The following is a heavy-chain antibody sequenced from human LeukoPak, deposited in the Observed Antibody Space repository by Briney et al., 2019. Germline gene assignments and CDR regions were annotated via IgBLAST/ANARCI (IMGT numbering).Heavy chain of an antibody. CDR2: TYQRSRWYN. J-gene: IGHJ4*02. Sequence: SQTLSLTCAISGDSVSSNSAAWNWTRQSPSRGVEWLGRTYQRSRWYNDDALSVKRRVTINPDTSKNQFSLQLNSVTPEDTAVYYCAREDCSGGSCYGGFGCWGQGTLVTVSS. CDR1: GDSVSSNSAA. V-gene: IGHV6-1*01. CDR3: AREDCSGGSCYGGFGC. D-gene: IGHD2-15*01.